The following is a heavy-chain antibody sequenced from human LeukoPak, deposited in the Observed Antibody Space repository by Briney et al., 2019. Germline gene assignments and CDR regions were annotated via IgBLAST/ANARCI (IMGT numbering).Heavy chain of an antibody. J-gene: IGHJ3*02. CDR3: ARSPPLGAADI. CDR2: ISSSSAAI. V-gene: IGHV3-21*01. CDR1: GLTFSGYS. Sequence: GGSLRLSCAGSGLTFSGYSMSWVRQAPGKGLEWVSIISSSSAAIYYVDSVKGRFTISRDNAHNSLYLQMNGLGVEDTAVYFCARSPPLGAADIWGQGTLVTVSS. D-gene: IGHD1-26*01.